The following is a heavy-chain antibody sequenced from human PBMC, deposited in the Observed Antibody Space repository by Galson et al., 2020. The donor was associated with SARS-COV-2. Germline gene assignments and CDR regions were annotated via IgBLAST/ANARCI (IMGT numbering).Heavy chain of an antibody. CDR3: AKEDIVLVDV. Sequence: QLGESLKISCAASGFTFSSYGMHWVRQAPGKGLEWVAVIWYDGSNKYYADSVKGRFTISRDNSKNTLYLQMNSLRAEDTAVYYCAKEDIVLVDVWGKGNGHRLL. CDR1: GFTFSSYG. V-gene: IGHV3-33*06. D-gene: IGHD2-2*01. CDR2: IWYDGSNK. J-gene: IGHJ6*04.